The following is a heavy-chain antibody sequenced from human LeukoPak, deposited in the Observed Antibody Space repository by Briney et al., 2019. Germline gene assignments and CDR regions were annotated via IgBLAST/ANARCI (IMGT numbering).Heavy chain of an antibody. CDR3: AREEITPRTFDI. CDR1: GFTFSSYG. Sequence: PGGSLRLSCAASGFTFSSYGMNWVRQAPGKGLEWVSSISSSSSYIYYADSVKGRFTISRDNAKNSLYLQMNSLRAEDTAVYYCAREEITPRTFDIWGQGTMVTVSS. J-gene: IGHJ3*02. D-gene: IGHD5-24*01. V-gene: IGHV3-21*01. CDR2: ISSSSSYI.